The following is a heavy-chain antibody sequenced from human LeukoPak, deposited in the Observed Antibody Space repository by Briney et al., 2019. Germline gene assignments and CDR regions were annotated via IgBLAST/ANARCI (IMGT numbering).Heavy chain of an antibody. CDR1: GFTFSGFA. CDR2: ISGSGDNT. V-gene: IGHV3-23*01. CDR3: AKMKGHPLQKYYMDV. J-gene: IGHJ6*03. Sequence: GGSLRLSCAASGFTFSGFAMSWVRRTPGKGLEWVSGISGSGDNTLYAASVKGRFTISRDNSKNTLYLEMNSLRAEDTAIYYCAKMKGHPLQKYYMDVWGKGPRSPSR.